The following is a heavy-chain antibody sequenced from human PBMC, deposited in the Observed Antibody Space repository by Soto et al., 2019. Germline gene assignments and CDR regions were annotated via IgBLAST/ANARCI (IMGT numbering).Heavy chain of an antibody. CDR3: VRDSGVEGIVGPYYYYYGMDV. CDR1: GGSINSRYW. J-gene: IGHJ6*02. V-gene: IGHV4-4*02. Sequence: PSETLSLTCAVSGGSINSRYWWSWVRQSPGKGLEWIGEIYHSGSTNYNPSLKSRVTISVDTSKNQFSLKLSSVTAADTAVYYCVRDSGVEGIVGPYYYYYGMDVWGQETTVTVSS. D-gene: IGHD1-26*01. CDR2: IYHSGST.